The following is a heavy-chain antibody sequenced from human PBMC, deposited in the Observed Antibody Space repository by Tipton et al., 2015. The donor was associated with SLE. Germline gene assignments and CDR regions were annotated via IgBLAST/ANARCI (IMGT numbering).Heavy chain of an antibody. CDR2: SRNKAKSYST. J-gene: IGHJ3*01. CDR3: ARELGS. D-gene: IGHD2-15*01. V-gene: IGHV3-72*01. Sequence: SLRLSCEASGFSFSEQYMDWVRQAPGKGLEWLARSRNKAKSYSTEYAASVKGRFTISRDESRDSLYLQMTSLKSDDTAVYYCARELGSWGQGTMVTVSS. CDR1: GFSFSEQY.